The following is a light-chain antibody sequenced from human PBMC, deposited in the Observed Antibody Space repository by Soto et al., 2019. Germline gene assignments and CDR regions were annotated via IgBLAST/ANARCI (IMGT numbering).Light chain of an antibody. CDR2: DVS. J-gene: IGLJ1*01. CDR3: DSYTSGSSYV. V-gene: IGLV2-14*01. Sequence: QSALTQPASVSGSPGQSITISCTGTSSDVGGYNYVSWYQQHPGKAPKLMIYDVSYRPSGVSDRLSGSKSGNTASLTISGLQSEDEADYYCDSYTSGSSYVFGTGTKVTVL. CDR1: SSDVGGYNY.